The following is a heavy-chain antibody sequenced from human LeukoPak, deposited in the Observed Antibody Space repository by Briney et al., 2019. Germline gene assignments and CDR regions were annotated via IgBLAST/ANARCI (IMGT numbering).Heavy chain of an antibody. Sequence: GASVKVSCKASGYTFTNYHMHWVRQAPGKGLEWMGMVNPATGDTHYAQKFQDRVTMPRDMSTNTVYMELSSLRYEDTAIYYCARDLPDDHWGQGTLVTVSS. V-gene: IGHV1-46*01. J-gene: IGHJ4*02. CDR1: GYTFTNYH. CDR3: ARDLPDDH. CDR2: VNPATGDT.